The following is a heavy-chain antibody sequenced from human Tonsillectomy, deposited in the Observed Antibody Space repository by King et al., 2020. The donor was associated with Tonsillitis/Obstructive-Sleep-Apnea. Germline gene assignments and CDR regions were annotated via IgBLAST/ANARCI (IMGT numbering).Heavy chain of an antibody. Sequence: QLVQSGAEVKKPGASVKVFCEASGYTFIRYYMHWVRQAPGQGLEWRGIINPGSGGTTYAQKFQGRVTVTRDTATSTVYMELNGLRSEDTAVYYCARDTPTDRVIDHWGQGTLVTVSS. CDR2: INPGSGGT. V-gene: IGHV1-46*01. J-gene: IGHJ4*02. CDR3: ARDTPTDRVIDH. CDR1: GYTFIRYY. D-gene: IGHD3-10*01.